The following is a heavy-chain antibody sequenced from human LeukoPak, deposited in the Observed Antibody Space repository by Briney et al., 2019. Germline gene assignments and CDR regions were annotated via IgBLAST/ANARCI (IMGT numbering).Heavy chain of an antibody. CDR3: TRQGLN. J-gene: IGHJ4*02. V-gene: IGHV3-73*01. Sequence: GGSLQLSCATSGVTFSGSAIHWVRQASGKGLEWVGRIRSKANSYATTDAASVKGRFTISRDDSKDTAYLQMRSLKIEDTAVYYCTRQGLNWGQGTLVTVSS. CDR1: GVTFSGSA. CDR2: IRSKANSYAT.